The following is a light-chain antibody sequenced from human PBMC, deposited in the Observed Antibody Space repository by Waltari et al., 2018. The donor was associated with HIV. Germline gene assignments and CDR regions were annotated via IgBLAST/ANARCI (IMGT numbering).Light chain of an antibody. CDR2: RNN. CDR1: SNNVGNQG. Sequence: QAGLTQPPSVSKGLRQTATLTCTGNSNNVGNQGAAWLQQHQGHPPKPLSYRNNNRTSGISERLSASRSGKTASLTITGLQPEDDADYCCQSYDSSNYVCGTGTKVTVL. V-gene: IGLV10-54*01. CDR3: QSYDSSNYV. J-gene: IGLJ1*01.